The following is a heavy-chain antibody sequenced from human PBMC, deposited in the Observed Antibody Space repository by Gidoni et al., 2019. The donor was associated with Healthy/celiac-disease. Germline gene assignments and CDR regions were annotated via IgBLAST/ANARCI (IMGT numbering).Heavy chain of an antibody. J-gene: IGHJ3*02. V-gene: IGHV4-39*01. CDR1: GGSIRSSSYY. Sequence: HLQLQEARPGRVKASETLYLTGTVSGGSIRSSSYYWGWIRQPPGKVLEWIGSIYYSGSTYYNPSLKTRVTISVDTSKNQYSLKLSSVTAADAAVYYCARSLGTHDAFDIWGQGTMVTVSS. CDR2: IYYSGST. D-gene: IGHD7-27*01. CDR3: ARSLGTHDAFDI.